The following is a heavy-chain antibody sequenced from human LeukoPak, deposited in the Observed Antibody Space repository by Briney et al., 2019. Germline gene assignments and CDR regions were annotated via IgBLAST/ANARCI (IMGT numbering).Heavy chain of an antibody. Sequence: SETLSLTCTVSGGSISSYYWSWIRQPPGKGLEWIGYIYYSGSTNYNPSLKSRVTISVDTSKNQFSLKLSSVTAADTAVYYCARAGDSGSYLVQDYYYYYMDVWGKGTTVTVSS. D-gene: IGHD1-26*01. CDR1: GGSISSYY. V-gene: IGHV4-59*01. CDR2: IYYSGST. CDR3: ARAGDSGSYLVQDYYYYYMDV. J-gene: IGHJ6*03.